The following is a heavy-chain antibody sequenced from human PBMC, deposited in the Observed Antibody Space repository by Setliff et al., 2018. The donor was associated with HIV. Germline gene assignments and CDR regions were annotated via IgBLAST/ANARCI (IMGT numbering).Heavy chain of an antibody. CDR1: GDTFSSYG. CDR2: IIPMFGTA. Sequence: ASVKVSCKASGDTFSSYGISWVRQAPGQGLEWMGGIIPMFGTANYAQKFQGRVTITADESTNTAHMELNSLRSIDTAMYYCATVFYYNSESYSLDYWGQGMLVTVSS. V-gene: IGHV1-69*13. J-gene: IGHJ4*02. CDR3: ATVFYYNSESYSLDY. D-gene: IGHD3-10*01.